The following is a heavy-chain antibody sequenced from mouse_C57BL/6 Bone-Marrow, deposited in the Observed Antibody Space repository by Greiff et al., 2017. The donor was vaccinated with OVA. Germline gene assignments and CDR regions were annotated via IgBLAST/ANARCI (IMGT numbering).Heavy chain of an antibody. V-gene: IGHV1-82*01. J-gene: IGHJ1*03. D-gene: IGHD2-4*01. Sequence: QVQLQQSGPELVKPGASVKISCKASGYAFSSSWMNWVKQRPGKGLEWIGRIYPGDGDTNYNGKFKGKATLTADKSSSTAYMQLSSLTSEDSAVYFCAREDDYDWYFDVWGTGTTVNVSS. CDR3: AREDDYDWYFDV. CDR1: GYAFSSSW. CDR2: IYPGDGDT.